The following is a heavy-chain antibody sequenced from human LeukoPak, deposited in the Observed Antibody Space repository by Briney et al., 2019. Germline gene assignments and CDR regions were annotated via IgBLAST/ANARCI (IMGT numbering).Heavy chain of an antibody. CDR2: VYYSAST. CDR3: ARGIMATVPTFDY. J-gene: IGHJ4*02. CDR1: GGSINGYY. Sequence: SETLSLTCTVSGGSINGYYWSWIRQPPGKGPEWIGYVYYSASTNYSLSLKSRVTISVDTSKKQFSLRLSSVTAAETAVYYCARGIMATVPTFDYWGQGTLVTVSS. V-gene: IGHV4-59*01. D-gene: IGHD5-24*01.